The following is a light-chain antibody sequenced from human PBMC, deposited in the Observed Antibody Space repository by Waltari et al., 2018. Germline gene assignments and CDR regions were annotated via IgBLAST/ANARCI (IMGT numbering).Light chain of an antibody. Sequence: DIHMTQSPSSLSASVGDRVTVTCRASQAINKELSWYQQKPGKAPSLLIYAASTLQAGVSSRFSGSGSGTDFTLTISSLQPEDVATYYCQQDYTTPYSFGQGTKVEIK. V-gene: IGKV1-27*01. CDR3: QQDYTTPYS. J-gene: IGKJ2*03. CDR1: QAINKE. CDR2: AAS.